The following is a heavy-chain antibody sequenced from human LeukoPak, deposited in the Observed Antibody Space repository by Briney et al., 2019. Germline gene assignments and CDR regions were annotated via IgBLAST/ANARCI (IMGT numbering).Heavy chain of an antibody. CDR3: ARSSSPPHWYFDL. D-gene: IGHD6-13*01. CDR1: GYSFTSYW. J-gene: IGHJ2*01. CDR2: IYPGDSDT. V-gene: IGHV5-51*01. Sequence: GESLKISCKGSGYSFTSYWIGCVRQMPGKGLEWMGIIYPGDSDTRYSPSFQGQVTISADKSISTAYLQWSSLKASDTAMYYCARSSSPPHWYFDLWGRGTLVTVSS.